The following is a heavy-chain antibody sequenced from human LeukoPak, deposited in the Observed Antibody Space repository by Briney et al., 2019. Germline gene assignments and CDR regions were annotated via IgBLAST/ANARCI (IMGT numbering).Heavy chain of an antibody. Sequence: KPSETLSLTCTVSGGSISSSSYYWGWIRQPPGKGLEWIGYIYYSGSTNYNPSLKSRVTISVDTSKNQFSLKLSSVTAADTAVYYCARDLFLGTTAVFDPWGQGTLVTVSS. D-gene: IGHD2-2*01. CDR3: ARDLFLGTTAVFDP. J-gene: IGHJ5*02. V-gene: IGHV4-61*01. CDR2: IYYSGST. CDR1: GGSISSSSYY.